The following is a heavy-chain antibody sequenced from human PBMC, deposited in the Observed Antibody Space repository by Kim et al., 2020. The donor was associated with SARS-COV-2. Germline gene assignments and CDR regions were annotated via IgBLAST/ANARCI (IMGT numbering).Heavy chain of an antibody. V-gene: IGHV4-4*02. CDR3: AREGIAVAGQYYYYYGMDV. D-gene: IGHD6-19*01. Sequence: SETLSLTCAVSGGSISSSNWWSWVRQPPGKGLEWIGEIYHSGSTNYNPSLKSRVTISVDKSKNQFSLKLSSVTAADTAVYYCAREGIAVAGQYYYYYGMDVWGQGTTVTVSS. J-gene: IGHJ6*02. CDR1: GGSISSSNW. CDR2: IYHSGST.